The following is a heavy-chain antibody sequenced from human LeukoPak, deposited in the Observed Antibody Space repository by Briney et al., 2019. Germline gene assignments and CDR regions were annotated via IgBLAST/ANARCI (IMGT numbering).Heavy chain of an antibody. CDR2: ISAYNGNT. D-gene: IGHD2-15*01. V-gene: IGHV1-18*01. J-gene: IGHJ6*03. Sequence: ASVKASCKASGYTFTSYGISWVRQAPGQGLEWMGWISAYNGNTNYAQKLQGRVTMTTDTSTSTAYMELRSLRSDDTAVYYCARDGRVVVVAAATYYMDVWGKGTTVTVSS. CDR1: GYTFTSYG. CDR3: ARDGRVVVVAAATYYMDV.